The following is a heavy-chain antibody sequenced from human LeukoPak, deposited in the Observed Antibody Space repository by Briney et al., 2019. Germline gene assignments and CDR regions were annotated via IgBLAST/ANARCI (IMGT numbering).Heavy chain of an antibody. J-gene: IGHJ4*02. V-gene: IGHV3-9*01. CDR1: GFTFDDYA. CDR2: ISWNSGSI. D-gene: IGHD3-10*01. Sequence: RAGGSLRLSCAASGFTFDDYAMHWVRQAPGQGLEWVSGISWNSGSIGYADSVKGRFTISRDNAKNSLYLQMNSLRAEDTAFYYCAKAIEGSGSHYDSYFDYWGQGTLVTVSS. CDR3: AKAIEGSGSHYDSYFDY.